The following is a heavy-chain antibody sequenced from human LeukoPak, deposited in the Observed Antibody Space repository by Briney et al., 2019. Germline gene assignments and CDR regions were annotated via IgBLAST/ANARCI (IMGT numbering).Heavy chain of an antibody. J-gene: IGHJ4*02. Sequence: SETLSLTCTVSGGSISSSSAYWGWIRQPPGKGLEWIGSIYYSKNTYYNPSLKSRVTISADTSKNQFSLSLGSVSATDAAVYYCVSPRGFSYGYFDYWGQGTLVTVSS. CDR3: VSPRGFSYGYFDY. D-gene: IGHD5-18*01. CDR2: IYYSKNT. V-gene: IGHV4-39*01. CDR1: GGSISSSSAY.